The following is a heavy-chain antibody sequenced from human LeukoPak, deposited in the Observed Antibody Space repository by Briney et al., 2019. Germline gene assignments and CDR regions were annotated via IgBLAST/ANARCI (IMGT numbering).Heavy chain of an antibody. CDR2: IYYSGST. D-gene: IGHD3-3*01. V-gene: IGHV4-30-4*08. J-gene: IGHJ4*02. Sequence: SQTLSLTCTVSGGSISSGDYYWSWIRQPPGKGLEWIGYIYYSGSTYYNPSLKSRVTISVDTSKNQFSLKLSSVTAADTAVYYCAGYQSRLRFLEWLSNFDYWGQGSLVTVSS. CDR1: GGSISSGDYY. CDR3: AGYQSRLRFLEWLSNFDY.